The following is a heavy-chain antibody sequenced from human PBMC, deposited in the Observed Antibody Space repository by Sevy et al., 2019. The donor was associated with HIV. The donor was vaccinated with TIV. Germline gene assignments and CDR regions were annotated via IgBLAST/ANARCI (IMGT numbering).Heavy chain of an antibody. CDR1: GFTFSSYA. J-gene: IGHJ5*02. D-gene: IGHD4-17*01. CDR2: ISGSGGST. Sequence: GGSLRLSCAASGFTFSSYAMSWVRQAPGKGLEWVSAISGSGGSTYYADSVKGRFTISRDNSKNTLYLQMSSLRAEDTAVYYCANDYGDLPNWFDPWGQGTLVTVSS. V-gene: IGHV3-23*01. CDR3: ANDYGDLPNWFDP.